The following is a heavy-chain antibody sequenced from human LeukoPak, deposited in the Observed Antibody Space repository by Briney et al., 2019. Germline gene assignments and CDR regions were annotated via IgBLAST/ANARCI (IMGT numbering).Heavy chain of an antibody. CDR1: GVSINSNTYY. J-gene: IGHJ3*02. CDR2: FSYTGST. Sequence: SETLSLTCTVSGVSINSNTYYWNWIRQHPGKGLEWIGYFSYTGSTYYNPSLKSRVTMSVDTSKTQFSLKLTSVTAADTAVYYCARNPSNDSNTYYYRGAFDIWGQGTMVTVSS. CDR3: ARNPSNDSNTYYYRGAFDI. V-gene: IGHV4-31*03. D-gene: IGHD3-22*01.